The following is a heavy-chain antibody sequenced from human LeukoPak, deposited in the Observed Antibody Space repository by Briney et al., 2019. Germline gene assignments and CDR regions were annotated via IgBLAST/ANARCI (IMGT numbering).Heavy chain of an antibody. V-gene: IGHV3-21*05. CDR3: AIRGSMAVALQH. CDR2: ISSSSSYT. J-gene: IGHJ1*01. D-gene: IGHD6-19*01. Sequence: GGSLRLSCAASGFTFSSYEMNWVRQAPGKGLEWVSYISSSSSYTNYADSVKGRFTISRDNAKNSLYLQMNSLRAEDTAVYYCAIRGSMAVALQHWGQGTLVTVSS. CDR1: GFTFSSYE.